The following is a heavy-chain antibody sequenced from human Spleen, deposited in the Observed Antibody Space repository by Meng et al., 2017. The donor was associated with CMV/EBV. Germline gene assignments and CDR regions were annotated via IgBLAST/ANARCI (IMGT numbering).Heavy chain of an antibody. D-gene: IGHD3-16*01. J-gene: IGHJ4*02. CDR2: ISYSGTT. CDR1: RGFISSSSYY. CDR3: ARESGGGGNFDY. Sequence: KLQESGPGLVKPSETLSLTCTVSRGFISSSSYYWGWIRQPPGKGLEWIGSISYSGTTYYNPSLKSRVTISVDMSKNQFSLKLSSVTAADTAVYYCARESGGGGNFDYWGQGTLVTVSS. V-gene: IGHV4-39*07.